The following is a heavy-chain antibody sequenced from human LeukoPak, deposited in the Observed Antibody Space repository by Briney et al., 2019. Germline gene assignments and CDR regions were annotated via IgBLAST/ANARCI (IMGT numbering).Heavy chain of an antibody. CDR3: ARTYYGSGSYYWYAFDI. D-gene: IGHD3-10*01. V-gene: IGHV3-53*01. J-gene: IGHJ3*02. CDR1: GFTVSSNY. CDR2: IYSGGST. Sequence: GGSLRLSCAASGFTVSSNYMSWVRQAPWKGLEWVSVIYSGGSTYYADSVKGRFTISRDNSKNTLYLQMNSLRAEDTAVYYCARTYYGSGSYYWYAFDIWGQGTMVTVSS.